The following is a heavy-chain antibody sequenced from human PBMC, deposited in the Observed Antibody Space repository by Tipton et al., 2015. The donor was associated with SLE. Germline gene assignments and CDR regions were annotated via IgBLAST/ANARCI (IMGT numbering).Heavy chain of an antibody. D-gene: IGHD6-6*01. CDR1: GTSINNYY. CDR3: ARGPRKLVPGSYYYYMDV. J-gene: IGHJ6*03. V-gene: IGHV4-59*01. Sequence: TLSLTCSVSGTSINNYYWSWIRQPPGKGLEWVGYISYSGSTNYNPSLKSRVTISLDTSKKQFSLKLNSVSAADTAVYYCARGPRKLVPGSYYYYMDVWGEGTTVTVSS. CDR2: ISYSGST.